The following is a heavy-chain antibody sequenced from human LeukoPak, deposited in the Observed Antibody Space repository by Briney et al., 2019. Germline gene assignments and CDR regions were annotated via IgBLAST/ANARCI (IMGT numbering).Heavy chain of an antibody. V-gene: IGHV4-4*07. Sequence: SETLSLTCTVSGGSISSYYWSWIRQPAGKGLEWIGRIYTTGSTNYNPSLKSRVTISVDTSKNQFSLKLSSVTAADTAVYYCARDGLGRIAARPGYFQHWGQGTLVTVSS. CDR3: ARDGLGRIAARPGYFQH. D-gene: IGHD6-6*01. CDR2: IYTTGST. CDR1: GGSISSYY. J-gene: IGHJ1*01.